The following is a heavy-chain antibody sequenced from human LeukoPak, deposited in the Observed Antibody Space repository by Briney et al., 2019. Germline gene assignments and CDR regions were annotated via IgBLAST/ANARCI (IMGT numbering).Heavy chain of an antibody. D-gene: IGHD3-16*01. V-gene: IGHV3-30*03. CDR3: ARSIYDYVWGSLDY. Sequence: GGSLRLSCAASGFTFRSYVMHWVRQAPGKGLEWVAVISYDGSNKYYADSVKGRFTISRDNSKNTLYLQMNSLRAEDTAVYYCARSIYDYVWGSLDYWGQGTLVTVSS. CDR2: ISYDGSNK. CDR1: GFTFRSYV. J-gene: IGHJ4*02.